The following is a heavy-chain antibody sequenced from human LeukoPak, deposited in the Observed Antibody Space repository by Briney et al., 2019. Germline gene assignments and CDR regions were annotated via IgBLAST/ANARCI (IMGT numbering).Heavy chain of an antibody. D-gene: IGHD5-12*01. J-gene: IGHJ5*02. V-gene: IGHV1-69*04. CDR1: GGTFSSYA. CDR3: ARATRADFLSGYAQYNWFDP. CDR2: IIPILGIA. Sequence: ASVKVSCKASGGTFSSYAISWVRQAPGQGLEWMGRIIPILGIANYAQKFQGRVTITADKSTSTAYMELSSLRSEDTAVYYCARATRADFLSGYAQYNWFDPWGQGTLVTVSS.